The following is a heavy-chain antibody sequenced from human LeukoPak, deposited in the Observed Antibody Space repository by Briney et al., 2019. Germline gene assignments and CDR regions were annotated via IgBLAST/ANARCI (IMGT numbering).Heavy chain of an antibody. Sequence: GASVKVSRTASGYNFDIYGMNWVRQAPGQGLEWLGWISGYSGNTNYTQRLHGRVTMTIDISTSTAYMELRSLRSDDTAIYYCASDARRLALIRGAPLDYWGQGTLVIVSS. CDR3: ASDARRLALIRGAPLDY. D-gene: IGHD3-10*01. V-gene: IGHV1-18*01. CDR2: ISGYSGNT. CDR1: GYNFDIYG. J-gene: IGHJ4*02.